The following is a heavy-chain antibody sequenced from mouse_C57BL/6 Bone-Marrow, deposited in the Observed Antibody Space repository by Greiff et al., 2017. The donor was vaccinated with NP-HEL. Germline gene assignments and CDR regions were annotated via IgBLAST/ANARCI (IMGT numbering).Heavy chain of an antibody. CDR3: ARYSQLTGYYAMDY. Sequence: EVKLMESGGGLVQPGGSLSLSCAASGFTFTDYYMSWVRQPPGKALEWLGFIRNKANGYTTEYSASVKGRFTISRDNSQSILYLQMNALRAEDSATYYCARYSQLTGYYAMDYWGQGTSVTVSS. V-gene: IGHV7-3*01. CDR1: GFTFTDYY. D-gene: IGHD4-1*01. CDR2: IRNKANGYTT. J-gene: IGHJ4*01.